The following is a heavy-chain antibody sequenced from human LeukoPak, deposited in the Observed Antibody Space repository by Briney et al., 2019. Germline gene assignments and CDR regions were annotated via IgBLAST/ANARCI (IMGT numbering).Heavy chain of an antibody. CDR1: GYTFTGYY. D-gene: IGHD3-3*01. CDR2: INPNSGGT. CDR3: ARDSYYDFWRGYIDV. J-gene: IGHJ6*03. V-gene: IGHV1-2*02. Sequence: WASVTVSCKASGYTFTGYYMHWVRQAPGQGREWMGWINPNSGGTNYAQKFQGRVTMTRDTSISTAYMELSRLRSDDTAVYYCARDSYYDFWRGYIDVWGKGTTVTVSS.